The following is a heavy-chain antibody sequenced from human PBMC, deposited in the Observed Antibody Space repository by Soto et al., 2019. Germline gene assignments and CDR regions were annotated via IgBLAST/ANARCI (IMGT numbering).Heavy chain of an antibody. CDR2: IIPIFGTA. Sequence: SVKVSCKASGGTFSSYAISWVRQAPGQGLEWMGGIIPIFGTANYAQKFQGRVTITADESTSTAYMELSSLRSEDTAVYYCASFPHYCSGGSCQGSPGSFDIWGKGKMVTVSS. J-gene: IGHJ3*02. CDR3: ASFPHYCSGGSCQGSPGSFDI. CDR1: GGTFSSYA. V-gene: IGHV1-69*13. D-gene: IGHD2-15*01.